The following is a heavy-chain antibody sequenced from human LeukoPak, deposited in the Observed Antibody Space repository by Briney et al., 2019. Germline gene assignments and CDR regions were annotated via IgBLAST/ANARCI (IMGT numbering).Heavy chain of an antibody. CDR3: YVWGTRPYNWFDP. CDR1: GSTFTSYD. V-gene: IGHV1-8*01. J-gene: IGHJ5*02. CDR2: MNPNSGNT. D-gene: IGHD3-16*01. Sequence: GASVKVSCKASGSTFTSYDINWVRQATGQGLEWMGWMNPNSGNTGYAQEFQGRVSMTRNTSISTAYMELSSLRSEDTAVYYCYVWGTRPYNWFDPWGQGNLVTVS.